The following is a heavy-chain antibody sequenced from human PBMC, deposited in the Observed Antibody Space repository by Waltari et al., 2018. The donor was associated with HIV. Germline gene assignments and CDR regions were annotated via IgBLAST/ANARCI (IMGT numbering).Heavy chain of an antibody. Sequence: EVQLVESGGGLVQPGGSLRLSCAASGFTSCTAWTSTVRQAPGKGLEWVGRIKSKTDGGTTDYAAPVKGRFTISRDDSKNTLDLQMNSLKTEDTAVYYCTTDKDSADYWGQGTLVTVSS. CDR3: TTDKDSADY. J-gene: IGHJ4*02. V-gene: IGHV3-15*01. CDR2: IKSKTDGGTT. CDR1: GFTSCTAW. D-gene: IGHD2-15*01.